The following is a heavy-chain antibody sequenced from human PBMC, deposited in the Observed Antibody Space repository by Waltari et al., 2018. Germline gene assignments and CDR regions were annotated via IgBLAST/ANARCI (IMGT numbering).Heavy chain of an antibody. D-gene: IGHD3-16*01. V-gene: IGHV3-30*02. CDR3: AKDRYGHDLDY. Sequence: QVQLVESGGGVVQPGGSLRLSCAASGFTFSSYGMHWVRQAPGKGLEWVAFIRDDGSNKYYADSVKGRFTISRDNSKNTLYLQMNSLRAEDTAVYYCAKDRYGHDLDYWGQGTLVTVSS. CDR1: GFTFSSYG. J-gene: IGHJ4*02. CDR2: IRDDGSNK.